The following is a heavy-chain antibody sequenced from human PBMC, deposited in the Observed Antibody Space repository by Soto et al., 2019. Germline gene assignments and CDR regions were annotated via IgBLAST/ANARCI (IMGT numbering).Heavy chain of an antibody. J-gene: IGHJ4*02. CDR1: GGSFSVYY. CDR3: ARYQPRRYYGSGRYYYFDY. Sequence: PSETLSLTCAAYGGSFSVYYWSWIRQPPGKGLEWIGEINHSGSTNYNPSLKSRVTISVDTYKNKFSLKLSSVTAADTAVYYCARYQPRRYYGSGRYYYFDYWGQGTLVTVSS. V-gene: IGHV4-34*01. CDR2: INHSGST. D-gene: IGHD3-10*01.